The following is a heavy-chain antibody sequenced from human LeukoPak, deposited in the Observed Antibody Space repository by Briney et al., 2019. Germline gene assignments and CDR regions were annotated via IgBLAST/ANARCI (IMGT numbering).Heavy chain of an antibody. CDR1: GGTFSSYA. CDR2: IIPIFGTA. Sequence: SVKVSCKASGGTFSSYAISWVRQAPGQGLEWMGGIIPIFGTANYAQKFQGRVTITTDESTSTAYMELSSLRSEDTAVYYCARDSTTAAGATNWFDPWGQGTLVTVSS. CDR3: ARDSTTAAGATNWFDP. D-gene: IGHD6-13*01. J-gene: IGHJ5*02. V-gene: IGHV1-69*05.